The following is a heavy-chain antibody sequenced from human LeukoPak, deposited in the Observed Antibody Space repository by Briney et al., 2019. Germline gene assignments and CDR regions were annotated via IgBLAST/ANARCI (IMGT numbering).Heavy chain of an antibody. J-gene: IGHJ4*02. CDR2: ISVISSYI. V-gene: IGHV3-21*01. CDR3: ARDLVEYYYDSSGYYYFDY. Sequence: GGSLRLSCAASGFTFSSYSMNWVRQAPGKGLGGASSISVISSYIYYADSVKGRFTISRDNAKNSLYLQMNSLRAEDTAVYYCARDLVEYYYDSSGYYYFDYWGQGTLVTVSS. CDR1: GFTFSSYS. D-gene: IGHD3-22*01.